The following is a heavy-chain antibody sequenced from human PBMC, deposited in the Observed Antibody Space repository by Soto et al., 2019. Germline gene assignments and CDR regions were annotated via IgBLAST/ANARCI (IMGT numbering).Heavy chain of an antibody. V-gene: IGHV4-61*01. J-gene: IGHJ4*02. CDR1: GAYVSSGSHY. Sequence: SETLSLTCTVSGAYVSSGSHYWTWIRQPPGKGLEWIGYIYYSGSTNYNPSLKSRLSISVDASKNQFYLKLTSVTPEDTAVYYCARDWAGTTDTWGQGTLVTVSS. CDR3: ARDWAGTTDT. D-gene: IGHD1-1*01. CDR2: IYYSGST.